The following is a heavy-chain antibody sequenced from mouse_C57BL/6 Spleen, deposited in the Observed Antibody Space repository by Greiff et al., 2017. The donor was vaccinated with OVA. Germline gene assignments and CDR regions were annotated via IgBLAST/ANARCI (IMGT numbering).Heavy chain of an antibody. V-gene: IGHV1-64*01. CDR2: IHPNSGST. CDR1: GYTFTSYW. Sequence: LQQPGAELVKPGASVKLSCKASGYTFTSYWMHWVKQRPGQGLEWIGMIHPNSGSTNYNEKFKSKATLTVDKSSSTAYMQLSSLTSEDSAVYYCARPYYRGAMDYWGQGTSVTVSS. D-gene: IGHD2-10*01. J-gene: IGHJ4*01. CDR3: ARPYYRGAMDY.